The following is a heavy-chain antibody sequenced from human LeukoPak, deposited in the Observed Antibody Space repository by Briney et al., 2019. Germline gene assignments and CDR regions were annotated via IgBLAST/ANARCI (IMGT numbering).Heavy chain of an antibody. CDR3: ASYNSSGFDY. V-gene: IGHV4-34*01. CDR1: GGSFSGYY. J-gene: IGHJ4*02. Sequence: KPSETLSLTCAVYGGSFSGYYWSWIRQPPGKGLEWIGEINHSGSTNYNPSLKSRVTISVDTSKNQFSLKLSSVTAADTAVYYCASYNSSGFDYWGQGTLVTVSS. D-gene: IGHD6-19*01. CDR2: INHSGST.